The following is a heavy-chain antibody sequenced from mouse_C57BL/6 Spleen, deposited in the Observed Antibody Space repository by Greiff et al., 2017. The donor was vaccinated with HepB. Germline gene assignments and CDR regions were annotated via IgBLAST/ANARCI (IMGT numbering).Heavy chain of an antibody. Sequence: QVQLKQSGAELVKPGASVKLSCKASGYTFTSYWMHWVKQRPGQGLEWIGYINPSSGYTKYNQKFKDKTTLTADKSSSTAYMQLSRLTYEDAAVYYCESGGSITTVDPSYWGQGTLVTVSA. J-gene: IGHJ3*01. CDR3: ESGGSITTVDPSY. CDR1: GYTFTSYW. V-gene: IGHV1-7*01. CDR2: INPSSGYT. D-gene: IGHD1-1*01.